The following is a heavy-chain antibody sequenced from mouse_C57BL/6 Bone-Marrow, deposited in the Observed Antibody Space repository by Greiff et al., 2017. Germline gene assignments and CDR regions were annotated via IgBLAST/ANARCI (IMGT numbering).Heavy chain of an antibody. V-gene: IGHV1-78*01. CDR1: GYTFTDHT. CDR2: IYPRDGST. J-gene: IGHJ3*01. CDR3: ARHEDREIYYDYSFAY. D-gene: IGHD2-4*01. Sequence: VQLQESDAELVKPGASVKISCKVSGYTFTDHTIHWMKQRPEQGLEWIGYIYPRDGSTKYNEKFKGKATLTADKSSSTVYMELSRLTSEDSAVYFCARHEDREIYYDYSFAYWGQGTLVTVSA.